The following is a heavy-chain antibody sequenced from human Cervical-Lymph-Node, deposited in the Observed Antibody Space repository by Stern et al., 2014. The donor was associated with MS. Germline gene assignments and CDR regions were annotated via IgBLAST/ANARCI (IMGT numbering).Heavy chain of an antibody. J-gene: IGHJ5*02. Sequence: MQLVESGAEVKQPGSSVKVSCKSSGGISWVRQAPGQGLEWMGGVIPFVGTSNYAQKFQGRVTITADTSTNTTYLHLSRLTSADTAVYYCARGSGDNWFGPWGQGTLVTVSS. CDR2: VIPFVGTS. CDR1: GG. D-gene: IGHD3-10*01. V-gene: IGHV1-69*06. CDR3: ARGSGDNWFGP.